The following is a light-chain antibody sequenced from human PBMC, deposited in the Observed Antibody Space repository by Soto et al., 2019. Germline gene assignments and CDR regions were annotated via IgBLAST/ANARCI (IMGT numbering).Light chain of an antibody. J-gene: IGKJ3*01. CDR2: DTS. V-gene: IGKV3-15*01. CDR3: QHYGNSPPSVN. Sequence: EVVMRQSPATLSVSPGEGATLSCRASQGIGDTLAWYQHKPGQTPRLLIYDTSTRATGVPTRFSGSRSGADFTLTINRLEPEDFAVYYCQHYGNSPPSVNFGPVTKVDIK. CDR1: QGIGDT.